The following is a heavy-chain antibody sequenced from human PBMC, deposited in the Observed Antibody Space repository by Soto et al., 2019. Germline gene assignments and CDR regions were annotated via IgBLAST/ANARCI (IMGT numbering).Heavy chain of an antibody. CDR1: GGSISSSSYY. CDR3: ATTVAIYYFDY. J-gene: IGHJ4*02. D-gene: IGHD4-17*01. Sequence: QLQLQESGPGLVKPSETLSLTCTVSGGSISSSSYYWGWIRQPPGKGLEWIGSIYYSGSTYYNPSLKSRVTISVDTSKNQFSLKLSSVTAADTAVYYCATTVAIYYFDYWGQGTLVTVSS. V-gene: IGHV4-39*01. CDR2: IYYSGST.